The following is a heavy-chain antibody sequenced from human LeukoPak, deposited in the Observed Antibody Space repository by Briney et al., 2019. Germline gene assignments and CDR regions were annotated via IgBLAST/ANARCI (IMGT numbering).Heavy chain of an antibody. CDR3: ARDKYGDYVFDY. Sequence: GGSLRLSCAASGFTFSNAWMNWVRQAPGKGLEWVTDISGNSDTITYADSVKGRFTISRDTAKNSLYLQMNSLRDEDTAVYYCARDKYGDYVFDYWGQGTLVTVSS. CDR2: ISGNSDTI. D-gene: IGHD4-17*01. CDR1: GFTFSNAW. J-gene: IGHJ4*02. V-gene: IGHV3-48*02.